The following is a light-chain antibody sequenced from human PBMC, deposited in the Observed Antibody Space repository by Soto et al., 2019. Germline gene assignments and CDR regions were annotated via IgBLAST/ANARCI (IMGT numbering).Light chain of an antibody. CDR3: SPYTSIDTWV. J-gene: IGLJ1*01. Sequence: QSVLTQPASVSGSPGQSITITCTGTSSDVGGYNYVSWYQQHPGKAPKVLISDVSNRPSGISNRFSGSKSGNTASLTISGLQAEDEADYYCSPYTSIDTWVFGTGTKLTVL. V-gene: IGLV2-14*03. CDR2: DVS. CDR1: SSDVGGYNY.